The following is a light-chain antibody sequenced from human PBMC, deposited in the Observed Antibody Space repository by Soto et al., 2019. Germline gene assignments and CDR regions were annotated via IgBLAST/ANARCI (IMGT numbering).Light chain of an antibody. CDR1: QSVSSN. Sequence: ESVLAQSPTTLSLSPGEGATLSCRASQSVSSNFAWYQQKPGQAHRLLLYDAYTRASGIYATFSGSGSGTDFTLTVRTLEPEDFAVYFCKQRNNWPHTFGEGTKVDIK. CDR2: DAY. J-gene: IGKJ4*01. CDR3: KQRNNWPHT. V-gene: IGKV3-11*01.